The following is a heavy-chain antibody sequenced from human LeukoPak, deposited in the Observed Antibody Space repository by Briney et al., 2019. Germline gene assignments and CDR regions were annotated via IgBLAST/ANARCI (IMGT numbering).Heavy chain of an antibody. CDR1: GFTFSSYG. Sequence: QAGGSLRLSCAASGFTFSSYGMHWVRQAPGKGLEWVAVISYDGSNKYYADSVKGRFTISRDNSKSTLYLQMNSLRAEDTAVYYCAKSWRIDYWGQGTLVTVSS. CDR2: ISYDGSNK. J-gene: IGHJ4*02. D-gene: IGHD6-13*01. CDR3: AKSWRIDY. V-gene: IGHV3-30*18.